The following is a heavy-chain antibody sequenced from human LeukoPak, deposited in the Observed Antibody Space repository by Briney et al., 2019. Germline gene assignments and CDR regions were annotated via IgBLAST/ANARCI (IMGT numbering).Heavy chain of an antibody. J-gene: IGHJ3*01. CDR2: IYPDDSDT. D-gene: IGHD2-21*01. CDR3: VASKFSISWGDAFDL. Sequence: GEYLKISCRASGYRFTSQWIGWVRQMSGKGLEWMGTIYPDDSDTRYSPSFEGQISISAEKSTNTAYLHLTRPQAADTGMYYCVASKFSISWGDAFDLWGQGTMVTVS. V-gene: IGHV5-51*01. CDR1: GYRFTSQW.